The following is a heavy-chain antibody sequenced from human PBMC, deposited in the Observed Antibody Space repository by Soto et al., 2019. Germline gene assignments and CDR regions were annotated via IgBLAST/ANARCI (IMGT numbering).Heavy chain of an antibody. CDR1: GFTFSNYE. J-gene: IGHJ4*02. CDR2: ISSSGNTI. V-gene: IGHV3-48*03. D-gene: IGHD6-19*01. Sequence: EVQLMESGGGLVQPGGSLRLSCAASGFTFSNYEMNWVRQAPGKGLECVSYISSSGNTIYYAASVKGRFTISRDNARNSLYLQMNSLRADDTAVYYCAREKSSSGWPHDVVDFWGQGTLVTVSS. CDR3: AREKSSSGWPHDVVDF.